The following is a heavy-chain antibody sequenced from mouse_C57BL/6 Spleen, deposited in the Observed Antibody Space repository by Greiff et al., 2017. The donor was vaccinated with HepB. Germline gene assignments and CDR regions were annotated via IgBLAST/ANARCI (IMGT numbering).Heavy chain of an antibody. J-gene: IGHJ2*01. CDR2: ISYDGSN. CDR3: ARGSYGIFDY. Sequence: VQLKESGPGLVKPSQSLSLTCSVTGYSITSGYYWNWIRQFPGNKLEWMGYISYDGSNNYNPSLKNRISITRDTSKNQFFLKLNSVTTEDTATYYCARGSYGIFDYWGQGTTLTVSS. V-gene: IGHV3-6*01. D-gene: IGHD2-1*01. CDR1: GYSITSGYY.